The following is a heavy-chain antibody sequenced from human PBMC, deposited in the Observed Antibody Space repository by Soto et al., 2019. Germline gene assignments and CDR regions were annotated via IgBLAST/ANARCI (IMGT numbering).Heavy chain of an antibody. CDR2: IYNTGTT. Sequence: PSETLSLTCTVSGASISSYYWSWIRQPPGKGLEWIAYIYNTGTTKYNPSLKSRVTISEDTSKNQFSLKLTSVTAADTAVYYCANLPTWGATTFDPWGQGTLVTVSS. D-gene: IGHD1-26*01. CDR1: GASISSYY. CDR3: ANLPTWGATTFDP. V-gene: IGHV4-4*08. J-gene: IGHJ5*02.